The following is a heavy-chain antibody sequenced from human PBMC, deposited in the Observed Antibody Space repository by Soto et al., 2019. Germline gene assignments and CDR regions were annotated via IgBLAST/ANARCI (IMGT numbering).Heavy chain of an antibody. J-gene: IGHJ4*02. CDR1: GGTFSSYA. CDR2: ISAYNGNT. V-gene: IGHV1-18*01. Sequence: GASVKVSWKASGGTFSSYAISWVRQAPGQGLEWMGWISAYNGNTNYAQKLQGRVTMTTDTSTSTAYMELRSLRSDDTAVYYCARDRSGYDFHFDYWGQGTLVTVSS. CDR3: ARDRSGYDFHFDY. D-gene: IGHD5-12*01.